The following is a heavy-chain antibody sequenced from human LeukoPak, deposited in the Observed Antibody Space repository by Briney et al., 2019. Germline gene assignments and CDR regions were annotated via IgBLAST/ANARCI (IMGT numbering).Heavy chain of an antibody. V-gene: IGHV4-34*01. Sequence: PSETLSLTCAVSGGSFRGYYWSWIRQPPGKGLEWIGEINHSGSTNYNPSLKSRVTISVDTSKNQFSLKLTSVTAADTAVYYCARRWLTYYYDSSGYYKGRSGYFDYWGQGTLVTVSS. J-gene: IGHJ4*02. CDR2: INHSGST. D-gene: IGHD3-22*01. CDR3: ARRWLTYYYDSSGYYKGRSGYFDY. CDR1: GGSFRGYY.